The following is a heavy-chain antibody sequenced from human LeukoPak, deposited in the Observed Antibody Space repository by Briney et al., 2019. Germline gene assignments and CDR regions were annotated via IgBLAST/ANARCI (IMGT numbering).Heavy chain of an antibody. D-gene: IGHD4-17*01. J-gene: IGHJ4*02. Sequence: GGSLRLSCAASGFTFSSYGMHWVRQAPGKGLGWVAVIWYDGSNKYYADSVKGRFTISRDNSKNTLYLQMNSLRAENTAVYYCARSYGDYVLDYWGQGTLVTVSS. V-gene: IGHV3-33*01. CDR1: GFTFSSYG. CDR3: ARSYGDYVLDY. CDR2: IWYDGSNK.